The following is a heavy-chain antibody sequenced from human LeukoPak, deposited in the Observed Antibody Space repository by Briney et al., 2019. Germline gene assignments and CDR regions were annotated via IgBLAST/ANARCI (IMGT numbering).Heavy chain of an antibody. CDR1: GYRFTGYY. CDR3: ARDRRGYYDSGSYYPLI. Sequence: ASVKVSCKASGYRFTGYYIHWARQAPGQGLEWMGWINPNSGGTNYAQKFQGRVTMTRDTSVSTAYMEVSRLRSDDTAVYFCARDRRGYYDSGSYYPLIWGQGTLVSVSS. D-gene: IGHD3-10*01. CDR2: INPNSGGT. J-gene: IGHJ4*02. V-gene: IGHV1-2*02.